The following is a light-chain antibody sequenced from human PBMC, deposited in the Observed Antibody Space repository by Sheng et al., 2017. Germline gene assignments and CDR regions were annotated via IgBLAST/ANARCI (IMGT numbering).Light chain of an antibody. CDR2: DAS. V-gene: IGKV3-20*01. Sequence: ETVLTQSPATLSLSPGERATLSCRASQSVSRYVAWYQQKPGQSPRLLIYDASTRATGIPSRFSGSGSGTDFTLTISRLEPEDFAVYYCQQYGSSPLTFGGGTKVEIK. J-gene: IGKJ4*01. CDR1: QSVSRY. CDR3: QQYGSSPLT.